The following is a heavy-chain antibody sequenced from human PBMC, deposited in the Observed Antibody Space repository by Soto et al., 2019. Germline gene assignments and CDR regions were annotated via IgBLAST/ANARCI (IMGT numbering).Heavy chain of an antibody. Sequence: QVQLVQSGAEAKKPGASVKVSCQASGYTFTGYYMHWVRQAPGQGLEWMGWINTNRGATKFAQKFQGRDTMTRDTTSSTVNTELSRLRSDDTEVYYCARDGSGYCAVDIGGQVTQESDSS. V-gene: IGHV1-2*02. J-gene: IGHJ3*02. D-gene: IGHD3-3*01. CDR1: GYTFTGYY. CDR2: INTNRGAT. CDR3: ARDGSGYCAVDI.